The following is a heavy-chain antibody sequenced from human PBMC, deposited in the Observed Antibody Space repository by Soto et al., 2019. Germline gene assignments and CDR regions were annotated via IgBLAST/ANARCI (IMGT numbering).Heavy chain of an antibody. CDR2: LYSGGST. J-gene: IGHJ3*02. CDR3: ARDKRTDCSGGACYGDAFDI. CDR1: GFTVSSNY. D-gene: IGHD2-15*01. Sequence: EVQLVESGGGLVQPGGSLRLSCAASGFTVSSNYMNWVRQAPGKGLEWVSVLYSGGSTHYADSVKGRFTISRDNSKNTXSXEMNSLRADDTAVYYCARDKRTDCSGGACYGDAFDIWGQGTMVTLSS. V-gene: IGHV3-66*01.